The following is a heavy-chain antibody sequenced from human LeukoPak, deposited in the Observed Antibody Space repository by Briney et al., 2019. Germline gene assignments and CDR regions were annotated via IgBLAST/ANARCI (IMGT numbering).Heavy chain of an antibody. CDR1: GFTFSGYA. Sequence: PGRSLRLSCAASGFTFSGYAMHWVRQAPGKGLEWVAVIWSDGSHKYYGDSVKGRFTISRDNSKNTLYVQMNSLRAEDTAVYYRARVPGYYDSSGYYSSGYFDLWGRGTLVTVSS. D-gene: IGHD3-22*01. J-gene: IGHJ2*01. CDR3: ARVPGYYDSSGYYSSGYFDL. CDR2: IWSDGSHK. V-gene: IGHV3-33*01.